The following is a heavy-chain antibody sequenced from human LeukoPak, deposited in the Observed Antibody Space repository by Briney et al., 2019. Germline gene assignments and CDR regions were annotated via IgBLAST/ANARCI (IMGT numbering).Heavy chain of an antibody. Sequence: SETLSLTCTVSGGSISSYYWSWIRQPPGKGLEWIGEINHSGSTNYNPSLKSRVTISVDTSKNQFSLKLSSVTAADTAVYYCARGLSSGYERGYYYYGMDVWGQGTTVTVSS. CDR3: ARGLSSGYERGYYYYGMDV. V-gene: IGHV4-34*01. CDR1: GGSISSYY. J-gene: IGHJ6*02. CDR2: INHSGST. D-gene: IGHD5-12*01.